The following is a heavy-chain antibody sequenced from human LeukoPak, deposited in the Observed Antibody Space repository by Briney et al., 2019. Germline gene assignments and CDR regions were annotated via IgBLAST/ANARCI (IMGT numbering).Heavy chain of an antibody. CDR1: GYTFTSYG. CDR3: ARDLYPYYYDSSGPHAFDI. Sequence: ASVKVSCKASGYTFTSYGISWVRQAPGQGLEWMGWISAYNGNTNYAQKLQGRVTMTTDTSTSTAYMELRSLRSDDTAVYYCARDLYPYYYDSSGPHAFDIWGQGTMVTVSS. V-gene: IGHV1-18*01. CDR2: ISAYNGNT. D-gene: IGHD3-22*01. J-gene: IGHJ3*02.